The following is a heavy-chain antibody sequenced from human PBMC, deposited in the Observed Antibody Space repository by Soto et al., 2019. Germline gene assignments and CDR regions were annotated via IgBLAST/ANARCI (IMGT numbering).Heavy chain of an antibody. V-gene: IGHV4-59*01. CDR2: THYSARC. CDR3: ARGGDTFCKYDWDV. Sequence: SETLSLTCTVSGASISRYYWSWMRQPPGKGLEWIGYTHYSARCNSNSSLKSRVTMSVDTSKSRFSLRLTSVTAAATPVHSRARGGDTFCKYDWDVGDREFTVT. J-gene: IGHJ6*02. D-gene: IGHD3-16*01. CDR1: GASISRYY.